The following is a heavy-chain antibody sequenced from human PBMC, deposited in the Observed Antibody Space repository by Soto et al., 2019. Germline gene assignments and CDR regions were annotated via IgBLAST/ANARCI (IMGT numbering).Heavy chain of an antibody. CDR2: ISAYNGNT. Sequence: ASVKVSCKASGYTFTSYGISWVRQAPGQGLEGMGWISAYNGNTNYAQKLQGRVTMTTDTSTSTAYMELRSLRSDDTAVYYCARASSIAAAGTYYYYGMDVWGQGTTVTVSS. CDR1: GYTFTSYG. CDR3: ARASSIAAAGTYYYYGMDV. V-gene: IGHV1-18*01. D-gene: IGHD6-13*01. J-gene: IGHJ6*02.